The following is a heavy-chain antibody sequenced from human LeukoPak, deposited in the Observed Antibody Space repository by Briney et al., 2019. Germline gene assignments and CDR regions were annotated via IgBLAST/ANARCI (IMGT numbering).Heavy chain of an antibody. CDR1: GFTFDDYA. V-gene: IGHV3-9*01. D-gene: IGHD6-13*01. CDR3: AKDIGAGIAAAGPSIYYYYYGVDV. J-gene: IGHJ6*02. Sequence: PGRSLRLSCAASGFTFDDYAMHWVRQAPGKGLGWVSGISWNSGSIGYADSVKGRFTISRDNAKNSLYLQMNSLRAEDTALYYCAKDIGAGIAAAGPSIYYYYYGVDVWGQGTTVTVSS. CDR2: ISWNSGSI.